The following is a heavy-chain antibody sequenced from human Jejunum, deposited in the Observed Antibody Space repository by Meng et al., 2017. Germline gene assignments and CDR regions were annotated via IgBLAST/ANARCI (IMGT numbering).Heavy chain of an antibody. J-gene: IGHJ4*02. CDR3: AKDWSDTAFDY. V-gene: IGHV2-5*02. D-gene: IGHD3-9*01. Sequence: QINLDESWPAVENPTQTRTLTCTFSVLSLTVSGGGVCWFRQPPGKALEWLALIYWDDDKRYSTFLKSRLSITKDTSKNQVVLTMTNVDPVDTATYYCAKDWSDTAFDYWGQGTLVTVSS. CDR2: IYWDDDK. CDR1: VLSLTVSGGG.